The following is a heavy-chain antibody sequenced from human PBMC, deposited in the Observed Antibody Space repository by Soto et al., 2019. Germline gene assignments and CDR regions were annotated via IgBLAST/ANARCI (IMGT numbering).Heavy chain of an antibody. CDR3: ARVFSDSSSFFDP. J-gene: IGHJ5*02. Sequence: SETLSLTCTVSDGFLSGYYWTWIRQPPGKGLEWIGEINHSGSTNYNPSLKSRVTISVDTSKNQFSLKLSSVTAADTAVYYCARVFSDSSSFFDPWGQGTLVTVSS. V-gene: IGHV4-34*09. CDR2: INHSGST. D-gene: IGHD6-13*01. CDR1: DGFLSGYY.